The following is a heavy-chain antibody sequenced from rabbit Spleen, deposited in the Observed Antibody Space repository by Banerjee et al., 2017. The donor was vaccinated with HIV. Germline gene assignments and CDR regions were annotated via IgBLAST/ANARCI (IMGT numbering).Heavy chain of an antibody. CDR2: IYTGSSGST. Sequence: QEQLVESGGGLVQPEGSLTLTCTASGFSFSSSYYMCWVRQAPGKGLEWIACIYTGSSGSTYYATWAKGRFTISKTSSTTVTLQMTSLTAADTATYFCARDAGSNYMYYFNLWGQGTLVTVS. CDR1: GFSFSSSYY. J-gene: IGHJ4*01. D-gene: IGHD8-1*01. CDR3: ARDAGSNYMYYFNL. V-gene: IGHV1S45*01.